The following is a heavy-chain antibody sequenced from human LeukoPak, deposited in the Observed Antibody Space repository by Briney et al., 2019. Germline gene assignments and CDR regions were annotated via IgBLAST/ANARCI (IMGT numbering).Heavy chain of an antibody. V-gene: IGHV3-53*01. CDR3: AREALPYYYDSRGFDP. CDR2: IYSGGST. D-gene: IGHD3-22*01. Sequence: GGSLRLSCAASGFTVSSNYMSWVRQAPGKGLEWVSVIYSGGSTYYADSVKGRFTISRDNSKNTLYLQMNSLRAEDTAVYYCAREALPYYYDSRGFDPWGQGTLVTVSS. CDR1: GFTVSSNY. J-gene: IGHJ5*02.